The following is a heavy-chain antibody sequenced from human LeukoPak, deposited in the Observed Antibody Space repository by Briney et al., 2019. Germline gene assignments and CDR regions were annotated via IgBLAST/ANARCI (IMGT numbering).Heavy chain of an antibody. CDR3: ARGSRGWFGESLRRHNWFDP. CDR2: INHSGST. Sequence: SETLSLTCAVYGGSFSGYYWSWIRQPPGKGLEWIGEINHSGSTNYNPSLKSRVTISVDTSKNQFSLKLSSVTAADTAVYYCARGSRGWFGESLRRHNWFDPWGQGTLVTVSS. V-gene: IGHV4-34*01. D-gene: IGHD3-10*01. CDR1: GGSFSGYY. J-gene: IGHJ5*02.